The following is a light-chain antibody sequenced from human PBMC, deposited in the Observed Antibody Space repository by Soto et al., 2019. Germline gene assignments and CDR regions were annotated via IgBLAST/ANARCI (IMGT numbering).Light chain of an antibody. CDR1: QNISSY. J-gene: IGKJ2*02. V-gene: IGKV3-11*01. CDR2: DAS. Sequence: EIVLTQAPGTLSLSPGERATLSCRASQNISSYLAWYQQKPGQAPRLLIFDASNRATDIPARFGGSGSGTDFTLTISSLEPEDFAVYYCQQRSSWPGTFGQGTKVDIK. CDR3: QQRSSWPGT.